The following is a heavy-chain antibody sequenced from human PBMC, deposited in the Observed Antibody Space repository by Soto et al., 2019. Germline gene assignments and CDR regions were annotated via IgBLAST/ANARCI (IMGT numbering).Heavy chain of an antibody. CDR1: GYTFTRHT. CDR2: INTANGDT. J-gene: IGHJ4*02. V-gene: IGHV1-3*04. D-gene: IGHD1-26*01. CDR3: ATQQVGTFY. Sequence: QVQLVQSGAEVKKPGASVKVSCKASGYTFTRHTMNWVRQAPGQSLEWMAWINTANGDTKYSLEFQGRLTITTDTSASTAYMELSSLRSEDTAVYYCATQQVGTFYWGQGTLVTVSS.